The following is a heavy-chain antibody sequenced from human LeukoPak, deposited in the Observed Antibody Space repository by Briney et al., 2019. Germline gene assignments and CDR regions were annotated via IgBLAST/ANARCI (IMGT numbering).Heavy chain of an antibody. Sequence: GGSLRLPCAASGFTFSDYYMSWIRQAPGKGLEWVSYISSSGSTIYYADSVKGRFTISRDNAKNSLYLQMNSLRAEDTAVYYCARDPRYSGSYYYGYWGQGTLVTVSS. CDR2: ISSSGSTI. CDR1: GFTFSDYY. D-gene: IGHD1-26*01. CDR3: ARDPRYSGSYYYGY. J-gene: IGHJ4*02. V-gene: IGHV3-11*01.